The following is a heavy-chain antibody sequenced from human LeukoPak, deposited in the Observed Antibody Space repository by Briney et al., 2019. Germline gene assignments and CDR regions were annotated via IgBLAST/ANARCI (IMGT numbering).Heavy chain of an antibody. CDR1: GFTFSSYA. V-gene: IGHV3-48*01. D-gene: IGHD1-14*01. Sequence: GGSLRLSCAASGFTFSSYAMNWVRQAPGKGLEWVSYISSSSRTIYYADSVKGRFTISRDNAKDSVYLQMNSLRAEDTAVYFCAKAEPASGYDYWGQGTLVTVSS. CDR3: AKAEPASGYDY. CDR2: ISSSSRTI. J-gene: IGHJ4*02.